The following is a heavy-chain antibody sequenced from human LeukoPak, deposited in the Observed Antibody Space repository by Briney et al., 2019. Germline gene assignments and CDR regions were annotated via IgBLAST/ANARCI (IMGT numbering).Heavy chain of an antibody. CDR3: ARGLTHYDFWSGHHPGSYYMDV. CDR1: GYSISSGYY. J-gene: IGHJ6*03. CDR2: IYHSGST. V-gene: IGHV4-38-2*01. Sequence: PSETLSLTCAVSGYSISSGYYWGWIRQPPGKGLEWIGSIYHSGSTYYNPSLKSRVTISVDTSKNQFSLKLSSVTAADTAVYYCARGLTHYDFWSGHHPGSYYMDVWGKGTTVTVSS. D-gene: IGHD3-3*01.